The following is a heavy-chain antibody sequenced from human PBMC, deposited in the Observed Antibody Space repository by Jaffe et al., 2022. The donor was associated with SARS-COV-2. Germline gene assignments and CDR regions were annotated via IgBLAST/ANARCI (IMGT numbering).Heavy chain of an antibody. CDR2: AYYRGGT. V-gene: IGHV4-38-2*01. CDR3: ARRGDWVYDL. Sequence: QVQLQESGPGLVKPSETLSLTCSVSGYSISSGYSWGWFRQPPGKSLEWIVSAYYRGGTYYNPSLKSRVTISLDTSKNQLSLKLSSVTAADTAVYYCARRGDWVYDLWGQGTMVIVSS. CDR1: GYSISSGYS. D-gene: IGHD6-13*01. J-gene: IGHJ3*01.